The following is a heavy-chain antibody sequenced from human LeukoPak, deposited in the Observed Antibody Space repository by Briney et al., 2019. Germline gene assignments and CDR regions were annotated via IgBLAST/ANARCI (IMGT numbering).Heavy chain of an antibody. J-gene: IGHJ4*02. Sequence: ASVKVSCTASGYTFTTYAISWVRQAPGQGLEWMGVIKPSGGSASYAQKFQGRVTMTRDTSTSTVYMELSSLRSEDTAVYYCAREGGSGSYSYHFDFWGQGAPLTVSS. D-gene: IGHD1-26*01. CDR3: AREGGSGSYSYHFDF. CDR1: GYTFTTYA. CDR2: IKPSGGSA. V-gene: IGHV1-46*01.